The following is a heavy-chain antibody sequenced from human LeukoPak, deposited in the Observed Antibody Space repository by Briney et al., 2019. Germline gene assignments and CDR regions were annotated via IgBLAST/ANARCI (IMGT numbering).Heavy chain of an antibody. Sequence: SETLSLTCAVYGGSFSGYYWSWIRQPPGKGLEWIGEINHSGSTNYNPSLKSRITISVDTSKKQFSLKLGSVTAADTAVYYCARQGSRRNWFDPWGQGTLVTVSS. V-gene: IGHV4-34*01. CDR2: INHSGST. CDR3: ARQGSRRNWFDP. J-gene: IGHJ5*02. CDR1: GGSFSGYY. D-gene: IGHD1-1*01.